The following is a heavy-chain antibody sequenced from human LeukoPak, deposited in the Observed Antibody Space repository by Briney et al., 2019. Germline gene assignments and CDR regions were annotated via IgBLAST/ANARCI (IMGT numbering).Heavy chain of an antibody. D-gene: IGHD2-15*01. CDR1: GFTFSNYF. Sequence: PGGSLRLSCAASGFTFSNYFMHWVRQAPGKGLVWVSRINSDGTRTMYADSVKGRFTISRDNAKNMLYMQMNSLRDEDTAVYYCARRVDATRWFDPWGQGTLVTVSS. V-gene: IGHV3-74*03. CDR3: ARRVDATRWFDP. J-gene: IGHJ5*02. CDR2: INSDGTRT.